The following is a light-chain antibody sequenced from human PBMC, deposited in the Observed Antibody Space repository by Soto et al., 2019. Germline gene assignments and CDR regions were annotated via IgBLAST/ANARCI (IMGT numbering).Light chain of an antibody. V-gene: IGKV3D-15*01. Sequence: EIVMTQSPATLSVSPGEGATLSCRASQSVSSNLAWYQQKPGQAPRLLIYGASTRATGIPARFSGSGSGTGFTLTISSLESEDFAVYYCQQYGSSPITFGGGTKVDIK. J-gene: IGKJ4*01. CDR3: QQYGSSPIT. CDR1: QSVSSN. CDR2: GAS.